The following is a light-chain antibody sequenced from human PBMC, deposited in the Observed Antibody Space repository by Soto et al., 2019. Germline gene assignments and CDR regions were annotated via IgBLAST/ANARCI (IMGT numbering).Light chain of an antibody. J-gene: IGLJ2*01. V-gene: IGLV1-51*01. CDR3: ATWDGSLPGEV. Sequence: QSVLTQSPSVSAAPGQKVTISCSGSSSNIGNNYVSWYQQLPGTAPKLLIYDNNKRPSGIADRFSGSKSGTSGTLDITGLQTGDEADYYCATWDGSLPGEVFGGGTKLTVL. CDR2: DNN. CDR1: SSNIGNNY.